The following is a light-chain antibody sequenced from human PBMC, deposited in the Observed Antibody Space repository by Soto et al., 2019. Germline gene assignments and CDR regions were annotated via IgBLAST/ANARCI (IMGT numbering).Light chain of an antibody. CDR1: QIFETSDGDTY. CDR3: MQTTHWPRT. Sequence: DVVLTQSPLSLLFCHGKPASIPFGPGQIFETSDGDTYLNWFHQRPGQSPRRLIYKVSKRDSGVPDRFSGSGSGTDFTLKITRVEAEDVGVYYCMQTTHWPRTFGQGTKVDIK. J-gene: IGKJ1*01. CDR2: KVS. V-gene: IGKV2-30*01.